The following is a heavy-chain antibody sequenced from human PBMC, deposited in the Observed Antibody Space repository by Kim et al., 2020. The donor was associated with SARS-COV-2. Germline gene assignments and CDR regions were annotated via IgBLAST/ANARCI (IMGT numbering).Heavy chain of an antibody. CDR3: ARDSSSWMGYYYYMDV. V-gene: IGHV3-11*06. Sequence: SVKGRFTISRDNAKNSLYLQMNSLRAEDTAVYYCARDSSSWMGYYYYMDVWGKGTTVTVSS. J-gene: IGHJ6*03. D-gene: IGHD6-13*01.